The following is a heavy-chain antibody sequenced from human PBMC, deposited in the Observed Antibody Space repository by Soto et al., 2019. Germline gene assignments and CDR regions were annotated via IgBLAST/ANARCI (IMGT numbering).Heavy chain of an antibody. CDR3: ARVEYSSPRAYYYYGMDV. CDR2: IIPIFGTE. J-gene: IGHJ6*02. Sequence: GASVKVSCKASGGTFSSYAISWVRQAPGQGLEWMGGIIPIFGTENYAQKFQGRVTITADESTSTAYMELSSLRSEDTAVYYCARVEYSSPRAYYYYGMDVWGQGTTVTVSS. D-gene: IGHD6-6*01. V-gene: IGHV1-69*13. CDR1: GGTFSSYA.